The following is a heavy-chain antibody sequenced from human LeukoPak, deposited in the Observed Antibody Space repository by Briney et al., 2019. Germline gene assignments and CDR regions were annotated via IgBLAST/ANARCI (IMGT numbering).Heavy chain of an antibody. CDR2: ISYDGSNK. V-gene: IGHV3-30-3*01. CDR3: ARAYSSSGYNWFDP. D-gene: IGHD6-6*01. J-gene: IGHJ5*02. CDR1: GFTFSSYA. Sequence: PGGSLRLSCAASGFTFSSYAMHWVRQAPGKGLEWVAVISYDGSNKYYADSVKGRFTISRDNSKNTLYLQMNSLRAEDTAVYYCARAYSSSGYNWFDPWGQGTLVTVSS.